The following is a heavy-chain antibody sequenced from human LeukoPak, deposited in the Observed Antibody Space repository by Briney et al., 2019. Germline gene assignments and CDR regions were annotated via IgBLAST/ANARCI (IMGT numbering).Heavy chain of an antibody. Sequence: GASVKVSCKASAYTFTGYYMHWVRQAPGRGLEWMGWINPNTGGTNYAQKFQGRVTMTRDTSISTAYMELSSLKSDDTAVYYCARGFVVVVAAESFFQHWGQGTLVTVSS. CDR3: ARGFVVVVAAESFFQH. CDR2: INPNTGGT. J-gene: IGHJ1*01. D-gene: IGHD2-15*01. CDR1: AYTFTGYY. V-gene: IGHV1-2*02.